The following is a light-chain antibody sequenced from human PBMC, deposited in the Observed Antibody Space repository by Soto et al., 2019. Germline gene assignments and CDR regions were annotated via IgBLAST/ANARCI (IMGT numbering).Light chain of an antibody. CDR1: QSVSSSY. Sequence: EIVLTQSPGTLPLSPGERATLSCRASQSVSSSYLAWYQQKPGQAPRLLIYGASTRAAGIPDRFSGSGSGTDFTLTITRLEPEDSAVYFCQQYTGPPTTFGQGTRLEI. V-gene: IGKV3-20*01. J-gene: IGKJ5*01. CDR3: QQYTGPPTT. CDR2: GAS.